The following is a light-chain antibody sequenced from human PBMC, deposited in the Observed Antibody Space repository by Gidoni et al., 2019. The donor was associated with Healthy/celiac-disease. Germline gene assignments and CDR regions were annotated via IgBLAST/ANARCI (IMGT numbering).Light chain of an antibody. J-gene: IGLJ2*01. Sequence: QSALTQPAAVSGSPGQSIPIPCTGTSSDVGGYNYVSWYQQHPGKAPKLMIYEVSNRSSGVSTPFSGSSSGNTASLTISGLQAEDEADYYRSSYTSSSTVVFGGGTKLTV. CDR2: EVS. CDR1: SSDVGGYNY. V-gene: IGLV2-14*01. CDR3: SSYTSSSTVV.